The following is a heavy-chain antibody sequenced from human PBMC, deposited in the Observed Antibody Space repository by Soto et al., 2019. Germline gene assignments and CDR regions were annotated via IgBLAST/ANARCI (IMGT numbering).Heavy chain of an antibody. Sequence: QVQVGESGGGVVQPGRSLRLSCAASGFTFSSFGMHWVRQAPGKGLEWVSLIWYDGSKKSYGDSVKGRFTISRDNSRNTVYLEMNSLRADDTAVYYCARDASYYSLWSGYYPSRNGMDVWGQGTTVTVSS. CDR1: GFTFSSFG. CDR2: IWYDGSKK. J-gene: IGHJ6*02. V-gene: IGHV3-33*01. CDR3: ARDASYYSLWSGYYPSRNGMDV. D-gene: IGHD3-3*01.